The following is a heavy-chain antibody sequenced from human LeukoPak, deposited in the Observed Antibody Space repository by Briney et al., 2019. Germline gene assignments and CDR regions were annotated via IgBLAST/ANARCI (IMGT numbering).Heavy chain of an antibody. CDR3: ARDFWGYGGNGAFDI. D-gene: IGHD4-23*01. CDR2: ISAYNGNT. V-gene: IGHV1-18*01. Sequence: GASVKVSCKASGYTFTSYGISWVRQAPGQGLEWMGWISAYNGNTNYAQKLQGRVTMTTDTSTSTAYMELRSLRSDDTAVYYCARDFWGYGGNGAFDIWGQGTMVTVSS. J-gene: IGHJ3*02. CDR1: GYTFTSYG.